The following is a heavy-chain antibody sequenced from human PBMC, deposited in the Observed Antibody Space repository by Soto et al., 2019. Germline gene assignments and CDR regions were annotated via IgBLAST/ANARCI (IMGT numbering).Heavy chain of an antibody. D-gene: IGHD2-15*01. CDR2: IYYSGST. J-gene: IGHJ4*02. V-gene: IGHV4-31*03. CDR3: ARGRPRILPGFDY. CDR1: GGSISSGGYY. Sequence: SETLSLTCTVSGGSISSGGYYWSWIRQHPGKGLEWIGYIYYSGSTYYNPSLKSRVTTSVDTSKNQFSLKLSSVTAADTAVYYCARGRPRILPGFDYWGQGTLVTVSS.